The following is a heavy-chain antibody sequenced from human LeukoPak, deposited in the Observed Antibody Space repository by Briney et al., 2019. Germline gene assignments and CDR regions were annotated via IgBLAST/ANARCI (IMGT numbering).Heavy chain of an antibody. CDR2: IYSGGST. J-gene: IGHJ6*02. CDR3: ARDLGYIYGYYYYGMDV. CDR1: GFTVSSNY. V-gene: IGHV3-66*02. D-gene: IGHD5-18*01. Sequence: GGSLRLSCAASGFTVSSNYMSWVRQAPGKGLEWVSVIYSGGSTYHADAVKGRFTISRDISENTLYLQMNSLRSEDTAVYYCARDLGYIYGYYYYGMDVWGQGTTVTVSS.